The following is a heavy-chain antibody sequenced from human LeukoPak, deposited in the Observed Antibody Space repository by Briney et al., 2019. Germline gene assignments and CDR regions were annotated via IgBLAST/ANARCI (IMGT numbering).Heavy chain of an antibody. CDR3: ARTGYDSSGYYYYFDY. CDR1: GGSISSSSYY. J-gene: IGHJ4*02. CDR2: IYYSGST. D-gene: IGHD3-22*01. Sequence: SETLSLTCTVSGGSISSSSYYWGWIRQPPGEGLEWIGSIYYSGSTYYNPSLKCRVTISVDTSKNQFSLKLSSVTAADTAVYYCARTGYDSSGYYYYFDYWGQGTLVTVSS. V-gene: IGHV4-39*01.